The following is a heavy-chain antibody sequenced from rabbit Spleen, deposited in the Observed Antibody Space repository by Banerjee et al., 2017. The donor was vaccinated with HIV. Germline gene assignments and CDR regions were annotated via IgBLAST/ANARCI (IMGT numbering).Heavy chain of an antibody. CDR3: ASNHYVGGWDTYWDL. J-gene: IGHJ4*01. Sequence: QSLEESGGDLVKPGASLTLTCTASGFSFSTIYWIYWVRQAPGKGLEWIACIDAGSTGTTYYANWAKGRFTISKTSSTTVTLQMTSLTAADTATYFCASNHYVGGWDTYWDLWGPGTLVTVS. CDR2: IDAGSTGTT. CDR1: GFSFSTIYW. V-gene: IGHV1S40*01. D-gene: IGHD4-1*01.